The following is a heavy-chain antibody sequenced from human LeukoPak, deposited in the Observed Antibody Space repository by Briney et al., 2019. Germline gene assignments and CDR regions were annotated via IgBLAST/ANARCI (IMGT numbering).Heavy chain of an antibody. V-gene: IGHV4-59*01. J-gene: IGHJ5*02. Sequence: SETLSLTCTVSGGSISSYYWSWIRQPPGKGLEWIGYIYYSGSTNYNPSLKSRVTISVDTSKNQFSLKLSSVTAADTAVYYCARDFPPYGGAGGFDPWGQGTLVTVSS. D-gene: IGHD3-16*01. CDR2: IYYSGST. CDR1: GGSISSYY. CDR3: ARDFPPYGGAGGFDP.